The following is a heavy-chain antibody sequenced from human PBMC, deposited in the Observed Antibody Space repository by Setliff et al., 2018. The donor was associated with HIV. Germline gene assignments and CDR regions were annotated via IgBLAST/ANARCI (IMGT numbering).Heavy chain of an antibody. CDR1: GFTFSRYT. Sequence: GGSLRLSCAASGFTFSRYTMNWVRQAPGKGLARVSYISRSSSYIYYGDSVKGRFTISRDNAQNSLYLHMNSLRVEDTAVYYCAREIVVVVATTDSLDIWGQGTMVTVSS. D-gene: IGHD2-15*01. V-gene: IGHV3-21*04. J-gene: IGHJ3*02. CDR3: AREIVVVVATTDSLDI. CDR2: ISRSSSYI.